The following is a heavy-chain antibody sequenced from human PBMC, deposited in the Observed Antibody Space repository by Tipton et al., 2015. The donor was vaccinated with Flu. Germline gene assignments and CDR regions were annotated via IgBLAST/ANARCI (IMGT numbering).Heavy chain of an antibody. D-gene: IGHD2-2*01. CDR1: GYSIRSSNYY. V-gene: IGHV4-38-2*02. CDR3: ARDPSLGMPDYFDY. CDR2: IFHSGNT. J-gene: IGHJ4*02. Sequence: TLSLTCAVSGYSIRSSNYYWGWIRQPPGKGLEWIGNIFHSGNTYHNPSLKSRVTISVDTSKNQFSLKLSSVTAADTAVYYCARDPSLGMPDYFDYWGQGTLVTASS.